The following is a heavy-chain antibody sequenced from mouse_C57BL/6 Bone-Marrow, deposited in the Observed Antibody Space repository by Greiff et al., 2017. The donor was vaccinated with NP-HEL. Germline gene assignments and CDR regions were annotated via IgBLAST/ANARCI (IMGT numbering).Heavy chain of an antibody. J-gene: IGHJ2*01. D-gene: IGHD1-1*01. Sequence: QVQLKESGAELVRPGASVKLSCKASGYTFTDYYINWVKQRPGQGLEWIARIYPGSGNTYYNEKFKGKATLTAEKSSSTAYMQLSSLTSEDSAVYFCASPRDYYGSSFYFDYWGQGTTLTVSS. CDR1: GYTFTDYY. CDR2: IYPGSGNT. V-gene: IGHV1-76*01. CDR3: ASPRDYYGSSFYFDY.